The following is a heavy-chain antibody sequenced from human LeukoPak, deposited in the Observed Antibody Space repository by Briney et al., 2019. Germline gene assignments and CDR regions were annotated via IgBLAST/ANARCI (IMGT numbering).Heavy chain of an antibody. V-gene: IGHV4-31*03. J-gene: IGHJ4*02. Sequence: PSQTLSLTCTVSGGSISSGGYYWSWIRQHPGKGLEWIGYIYYSGSTYYNPSLKSRVTISVDTSKNQFSLKLSSVTAADTAVYYCARVGMATRKPFDYWGQGALVTVSS. CDR3: ARVGMATRKPFDY. CDR1: GGSISSGGYY. D-gene: IGHD5-24*01. CDR2: IYYSGST.